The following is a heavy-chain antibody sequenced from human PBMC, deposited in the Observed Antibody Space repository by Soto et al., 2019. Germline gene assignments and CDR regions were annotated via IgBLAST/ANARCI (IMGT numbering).Heavy chain of an antibody. V-gene: IGHV1-46*01. CDR3: ARDRRSIVVVPAAPDAFDI. CDR1: GYTFTSYY. Sequence: ASVKVSFKASGYTFTSYYMHWVRQAPRQGFEWMGIINPSGGSTNYAQKFQGRVTITADESTSTAYMELSSLRSEDTAVYYCARDRRSIVVVPAAPDAFDIWGQGTMVTVSS. D-gene: IGHD2-2*01. CDR2: INPSGGST. J-gene: IGHJ3*02.